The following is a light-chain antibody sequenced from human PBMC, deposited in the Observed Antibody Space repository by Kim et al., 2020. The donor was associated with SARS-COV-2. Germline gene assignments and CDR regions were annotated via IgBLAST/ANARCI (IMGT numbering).Light chain of an antibody. V-gene: IGKV3-11*01. CDR1: QSVSSY. Sequence: EIVLTQSPATLSLSPGDRATLSCRASQSVSSYLAWYQQKPGQAPRLLIFDVSNRATGIPARFSGSGSGTDFTLTINSLEPEDFAVYYCQQRSNWPLTFGGGTKVDIK. J-gene: IGKJ4*01. CDR2: DVS. CDR3: QQRSNWPLT.